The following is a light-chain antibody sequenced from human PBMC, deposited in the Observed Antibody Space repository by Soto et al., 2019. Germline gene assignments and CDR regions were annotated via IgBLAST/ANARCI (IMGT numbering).Light chain of an antibody. CDR2: RAS. V-gene: IGKV1-5*03. Sequence: DIQMTQSPSTLSASVGARVTITCRASQDISDWLAWYQQKPGKAPNLLIYRASHLEAGVPSRFIGSGSGTEFTLTISSLQPDDYATYFCQQYNSYSGYTFGQGTKVE. CDR3: QQYNSYSGYT. J-gene: IGKJ2*01. CDR1: QDISDW.